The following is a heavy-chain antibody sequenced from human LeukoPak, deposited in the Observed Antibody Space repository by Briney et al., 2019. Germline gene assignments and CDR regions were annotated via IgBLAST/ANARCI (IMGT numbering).Heavy chain of an antibody. Sequence: SVKVSCKASGGTFSSYAISWVRQAPGQGLGWMGRIIPIFGTANYAQKFQGRVTITADKSTSTAYMELSSLRSEDTAVSYYARDRVVTGQLDHWRQETLVTVSS. CDR1: GGTFSSYA. CDR2: IIPIFGTA. J-gene: IGHJ4*02. V-gene: IGHV1-69*06. D-gene: IGHD2-21*02. CDR3: ARDRVVTGQLDH.